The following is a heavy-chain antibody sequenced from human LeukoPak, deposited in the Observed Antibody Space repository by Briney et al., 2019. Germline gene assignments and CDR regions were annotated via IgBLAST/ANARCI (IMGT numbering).Heavy chain of an antibody. J-gene: IGHJ6*02. CDR3: ARNGLGSEYYYYYGMDV. Sequence: GESLKISCKGSGYSFTSYWIGWVRQMPGKGLEWMGIIYPGDSDTRYSPSFQGQVTISADKSISTAYLQWSSLKASDTAMYYCARNGLGSEYYYYYGMDVWGQETTVTVSS. CDR1: GYSFTSYW. D-gene: IGHD3/OR15-3a*01. V-gene: IGHV5-51*01. CDR2: IYPGDSDT.